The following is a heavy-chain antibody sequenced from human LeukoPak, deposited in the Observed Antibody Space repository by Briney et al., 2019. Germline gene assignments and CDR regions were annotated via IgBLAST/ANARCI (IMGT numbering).Heavy chain of an antibody. J-gene: IGHJ6*03. Sequence: PGGSLRLSCTVSGFTVSSNSMSWVRQAPGKGLEWVSFIYSDNTHYSDSVKGRFTISRDNSKNTLYLQMNSLRAEDTAVYYCAREHSGYDFPGGDYYYMDVWGKGTTVTVSS. CDR2: IYSDNT. CDR1: GFTVSSNS. CDR3: AREHSGYDFPGGDYYYMDV. D-gene: IGHD5-12*01. V-gene: IGHV3-53*01.